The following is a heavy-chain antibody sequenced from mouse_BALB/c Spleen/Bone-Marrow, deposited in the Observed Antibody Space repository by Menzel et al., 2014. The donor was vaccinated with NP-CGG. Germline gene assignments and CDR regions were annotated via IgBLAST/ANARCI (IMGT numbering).Heavy chain of an antibody. V-gene: IGHV5-17*02. CDR2: ISSGSSTI. J-gene: IGHJ2*01. CDR3: TRGGNWDDFDS. D-gene: IGHD4-1*01. Sequence: EVKLVESGGGLVQPGGSRKLSCAASGFTFSSFGMHWVRQAPEKGLEWVAYISSGSSTIFYADTVKGRFTVSRDNPKNTLFLQMTSLRSEDTAVYFCTRGGNWDDFDSWGQGTTLTVSS. CDR1: GFTFSSFG.